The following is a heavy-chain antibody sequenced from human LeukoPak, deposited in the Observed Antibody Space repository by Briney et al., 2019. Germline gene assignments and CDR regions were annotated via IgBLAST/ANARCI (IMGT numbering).Heavy chain of an antibody. CDR1: GGTFSSYA. CDR2: IIPIFGTV. D-gene: IGHD6-13*01. J-gene: IGHJ5*02. Sequence: GASVKVSCKASGGTFSSYAISWVRQAPGQGLEWMGGIIPIFGTVNYAQKFQGRVTITADESTSTAYMELSSLRSEDTAVYYCARDHEQQLDPTNWFDPWGQGTLVTVSS. CDR3: ARDHEQQLDPTNWFDP. V-gene: IGHV1-69*13.